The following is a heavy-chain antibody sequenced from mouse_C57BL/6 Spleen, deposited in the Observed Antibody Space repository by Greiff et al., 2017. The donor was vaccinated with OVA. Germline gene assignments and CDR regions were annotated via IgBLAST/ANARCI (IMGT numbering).Heavy chain of an antibody. D-gene: IGHD3-3*01. Sequence: EVKLVESGGDLVKPGGSLKLSCAASGFTFSSYGMSWVRQTPDKRLEWVATISSGGSYTYYPDSVKGRFTISKDNAKNTLYLQMSSLKSEDVDMYDCARHQGRDADFGGWGKGTTLTVAT. CDR1: GFTFSSYG. CDR2: ISSGGSYT. CDR3: ARHQGRDADFGG. V-gene: IGHV5-6*01. J-gene: IGHJ2*01.